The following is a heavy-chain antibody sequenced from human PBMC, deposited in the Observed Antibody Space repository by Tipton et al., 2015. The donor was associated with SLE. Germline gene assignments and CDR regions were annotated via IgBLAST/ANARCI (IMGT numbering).Heavy chain of an antibody. V-gene: IGHV4-39*07. Sequence: TLSLTCTVSGGSISSGSYYWSWIRQPAGKGLEWIGDVYYSGSSFYNPSLKSRVTISVDTSKNQLSLKLNSVTAADTAVYYCARDVEDLRSSPPAHGFDIWGQGTMVTVS. CDR1: GGSISSGSYY. CDR3: ARDVEDLRSSPPAHGFDI. D-gene: IGHD4-17*01. CDR2: VYYSGSS. J-gene: IGHJ3*02.